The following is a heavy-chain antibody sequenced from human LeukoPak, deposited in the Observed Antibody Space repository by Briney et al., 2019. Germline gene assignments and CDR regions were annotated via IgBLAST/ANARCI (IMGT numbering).Heavy chain of an antibody. D-gene: IGHD6-13*01. CDR1: EFTFSSYA. Sequence: PGGSLRLSCAAYEFTFSSYAMSWVRQAPGKGLEWVSAISASGGSTYYADSVKGRFPISRDNSKNTLYLQMNSLRAEDTAVYCCAKAKTAGTSRYYYYGMDVWGQGTTVTVSS. V-gene: IGHV3-23*01. J-gene: IGHJ6*02. CDR2: ISASGGST. CDR3: AKAKTAGTSRYYYYGMDV.